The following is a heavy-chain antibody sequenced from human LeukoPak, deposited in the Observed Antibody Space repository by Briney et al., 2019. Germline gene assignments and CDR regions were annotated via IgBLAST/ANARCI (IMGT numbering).Heavy chain of an antibody. V-gene: IGHV4-59*01. Sequence: PSETLSLTCTVSGGSISSYYWSWIRQPPGKGLEWIGYIYYSGSTNYNPSLKSRVTISVDTSKNQFSLKLSSVTAADTAVYYCAGTRATLAAGGFGGNWCFDLWGRGTLVTVSS. D-gene: IGHD3-10*01. CDR1: GGSISSYY. CDR2: IYYSGST. J-gene: IGHJ2*01. CDR3: AGTRATLAAGGFGGNWCFDL.